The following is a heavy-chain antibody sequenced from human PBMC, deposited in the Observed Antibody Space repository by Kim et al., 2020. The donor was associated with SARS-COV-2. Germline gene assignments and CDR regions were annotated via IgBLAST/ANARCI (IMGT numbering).Heavy chain of an antibody. Sequence: ASVKVSCKASGYTFTGYYMHWVRQAPGQGLEWMGWINPNSGGTNYAQKFQGRVTVTRDTSISTAYMELSRLRSDDTAVYYCARDLIRHCSSTSCYLGYWGQGTLVTVSS. CDR1: GYTFTGYY. CDR3: ARDLIRHCSSTSCYLGY. J-gene: IGHJ4*02. D-gene: IGHD2-2*01. V-gene: IGHV1-2*02. CDR2: INPNSGGT.